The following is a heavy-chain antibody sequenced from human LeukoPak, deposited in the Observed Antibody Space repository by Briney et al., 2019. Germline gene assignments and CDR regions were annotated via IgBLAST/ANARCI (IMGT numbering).Heavy chain of an antibody. J-gene: IGHJ6*03. CDR1: GFTFSDYY. V-gene: IGHV3-11*01. CDR2: ISGSGSTI. Sequence: AGGSLRLSCAASGFTFSDYYMSWIRQAPGKGLEWISYISGSGSTIYYADSVKGRFTISRDNAKNSLYLQMNNLRAEDTAVYYCAKHWSYCSTTSCFFNYYYYYMDVWGKGTTVTVSS. CDR3: AKHWSYCSTTSCFFNYYYYYMDV. D-gene: IGHD2-2*01.